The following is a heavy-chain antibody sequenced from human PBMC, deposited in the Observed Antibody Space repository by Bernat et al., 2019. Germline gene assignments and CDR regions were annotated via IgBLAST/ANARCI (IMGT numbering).Heavy chain of an antibody. CDR1: GYSFTTYW. J-gene: IGHJ4*02. V-gene: IGHV5-51*01. Sequence: EVQLVQSGAEVKKPGESLKISCKGSGYSFTTYWIAWVRQMPGKGLEWMGIIDPRDSDTRYSPSFQGQVTISAGKSIGTAYLQWSSLKASDTAMYYCARHQCSGGTCKLDYWGQGTLVTVSS. CDR2: IDPRDSDT. D-gene: IGHD2-15*01. CDR3: ARHQCSGGTCKLDY.